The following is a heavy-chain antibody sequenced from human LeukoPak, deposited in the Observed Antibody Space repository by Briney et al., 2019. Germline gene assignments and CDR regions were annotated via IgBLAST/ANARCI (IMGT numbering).Heavy chain of an antibody. CDR3: ASVYSPFAFDI. J-gene: IGHJ3*02. D-gene: IGHD1-26*01. CDR1: GFTFSSTS. Sequence: GGSLRLSCAASGFTFSSTSMSWVRQAPGKGLEWVAVTVGGGDGTYYADSVKGRFTISRDNAKNSLYLQMNSLRAEDTAVYYCASVYSPFAFDIWGQGTMVTVSS. V-gene: IGHV3-23*01. CDR2: TVGGGDGT.